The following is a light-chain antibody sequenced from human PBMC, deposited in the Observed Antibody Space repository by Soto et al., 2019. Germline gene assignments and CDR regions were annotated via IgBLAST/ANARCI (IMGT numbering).Light chain of an antibody. V-gene: IGLV2-23*01. CDR3: CSFAVGAALV. J-gene: IGLJ2*01. CDR2: DGT. CDR1: SSNVGSYDH. Sequence: QSALTQPASVSGSPGQSITISCTGTSSNVGSYDHVSWYQHHPDKAPKLIIYDGTKRPSGISSRFSAANSGNTASLTISGLQAEDDADYYCCSFAVGAALVLGGGTKLTVL.